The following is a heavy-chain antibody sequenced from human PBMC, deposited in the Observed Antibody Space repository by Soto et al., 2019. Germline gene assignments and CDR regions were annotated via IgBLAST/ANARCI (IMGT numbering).Heavy chain of an antibody. D-gene: IGHD2-15*01. J-gene: IGHJ6*02. V-gene: IGHV1-69*13. CDR1: GGTFSSYA. CDR3: ARGVVAATRYGMDV. Sequence: GASVKVSCKASGGTFSSYAISWVRQAPGQGLEWMGGIIPIFGTANYAQKFQGRVTITADESTSTAYMELSSLRSEDTAVYYCARGVVAATRYGMDVWGQGTTVTVAS. CDR2: IIPIFGTA.